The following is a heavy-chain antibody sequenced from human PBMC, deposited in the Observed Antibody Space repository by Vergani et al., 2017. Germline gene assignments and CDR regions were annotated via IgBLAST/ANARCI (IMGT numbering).Heavy chain of an antibody. Sequence: QVQLVQSGAEVKKPGASVKVSCKASGYTFTSYGISWVRQAPGQGLEWMGWISAYNGNTNYAQKLQGRVTMTTDTSTCTAYMELRSLRSVDPAVHYCARTTIFGRVPTEFDPWGQGTLVTVSS. CDR2: ISAYNGNT. CDR3: ARTTIFGRVPTEFDP. D-gene: IGHD3-3*01. CDR1: GYTFTSYG. V-gene: IGHV1-18*01. J-gene: IGHJ5*02.